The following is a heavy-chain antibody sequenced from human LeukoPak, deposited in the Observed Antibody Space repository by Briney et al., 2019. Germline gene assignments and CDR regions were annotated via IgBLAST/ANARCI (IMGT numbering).Heavy chain of an antibody. J-gene: IGHJ5*02. CDR1: GFTFSSYA. Sequence: GGSLRLSCAASGFTFSSYAMSWVRQAPGKGLEWVSAISGSGGSTYYADSVKGRFTISRDNSKNTLYLQMNSLRAEDTAVYYCAKGNIFLDYYDSSGYYLFDPWGQGTLVTVSS. D-gene: IGHD3-22*01. CDR3: AKGNIFLDYYDSSGYYLFDP. CDR2: ISGSGGST. V-gene: IGHV3-23*01.